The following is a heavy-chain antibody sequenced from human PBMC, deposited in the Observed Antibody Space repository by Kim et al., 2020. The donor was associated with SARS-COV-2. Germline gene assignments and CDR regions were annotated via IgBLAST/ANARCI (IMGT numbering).Heavy chain of an antibody. CDR1: GYTFTGYY. D-gene: IGHD6-13*01. Sequence: ASVKVSCKASGYTFTGYYMHWVRQAPGQGLEWMGWINPNSGGTNYAQKFQGRVTMTRDTSISTAYMELSRLRSDDTAVYYCASLHVRSIAAGELIDYWGQGTLVTVSS. V-gene: IGHV1-2*02. CDR2: INPNSGGT. CDR3: ASLHVRSIAAGELIDY. J-gene: IGHJ4*02.